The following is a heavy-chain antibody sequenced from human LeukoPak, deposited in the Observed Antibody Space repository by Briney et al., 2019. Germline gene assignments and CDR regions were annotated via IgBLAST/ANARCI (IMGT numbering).Heavy chain of an antibody. D-gene: IGHD6-19*01. V-gene: IGHV5-51*01. CDR1: GHSFTSYW. J-gene: IGHJ3*02. CDR2: IYPGDSDT. Sequence: GESLKISCKGSGHSFTSYWIGWVRQKPGKGLDWMGIIYPGDSDTRYSPSFQGQVTISADKSITTAYLQWSSLKASDTAMYYCARHVVAGGAFDIWGQGTMVTVSS. CDR3: ARHVVAGGAFDI.